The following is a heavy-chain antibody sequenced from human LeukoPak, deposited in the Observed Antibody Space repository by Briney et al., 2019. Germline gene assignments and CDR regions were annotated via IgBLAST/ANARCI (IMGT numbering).Heavy chain of an antibody. CDR2: IYYSGST. V-gene: IGHV4-39*01. D-gene: IGHD6-19*01. J-gene: IGHJ4*02. CDR3: ARHSSGWYNFFDY. Sequence: SETLSLTCTVSGGSISSSSYYWGWIRQPPGKGLEWIGSIYYSGSTYYNPSLKSRVAISADTSKNQFSLKLNSVTAADTAVYYCARHSSGWYNFFDYWGQGILVAVSS. CDR1: GGSISSSSYY.